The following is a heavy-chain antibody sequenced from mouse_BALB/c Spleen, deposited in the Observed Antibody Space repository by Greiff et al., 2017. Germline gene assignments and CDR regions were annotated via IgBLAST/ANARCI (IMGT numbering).Heavy chain of an antibody. V-gene: IGHV5-4*02. J-gene: IGHJ3*01. D-gene: IGHD2-3*01. CDR2: ISDGGSYT. CDR1: GFTFSDYY. CDR3: AKGAMMVTRAWFAY. Sequence: EVKLMESGGGLVKPGGSLKLSCAASGFTFSDYYMYWVRQTPEKRLEWVATISDGGSYTYYPDSVKGRFTISRDNAKNNLYLQMSSLKSEDTAMYYCAKGAMMVTRAWFAYWGQGTLVTVSA.